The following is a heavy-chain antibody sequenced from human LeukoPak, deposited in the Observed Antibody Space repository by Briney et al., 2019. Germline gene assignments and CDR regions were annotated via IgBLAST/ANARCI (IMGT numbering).Heavy chain of an antibody. CDR1: GFTFSSHA. J-gene: IGHJ4*02. V-gene: IGHV3-64*02. Sequence: GGSLRLSCGASGFTFSSHAMHWVRQAPVKGLEYVSSTNTDGNYIYYVESVRGRFTISRDNSKNTLHLQMVSLRPDDMGVYYCARGGTYSSSSLNSWGQGTLVTVSS. CDR2: TNTDGNYI. CDR3: ARGGTYSSSSLNS. D-gene: IGHD6-6*01.